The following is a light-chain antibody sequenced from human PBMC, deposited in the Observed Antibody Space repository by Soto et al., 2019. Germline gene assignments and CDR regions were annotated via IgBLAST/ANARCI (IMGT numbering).Light chain of an antibody. Sequence: EIVMTQSPATLSVSPGDRATLSCRASQSVGNDLAWYQQKPGQAPRLLIYDASTRATGIPARFSGSGSGTEFTLTISSLLSEDFAVYSCQQYNNWLLTFGGGTKVEIK. CDR3: QQYNNWLLT. V-gene: IGKV3D-15*01. CDR1: QSVGND. CDR2: DAS. J-gene: IGKJ4*01.